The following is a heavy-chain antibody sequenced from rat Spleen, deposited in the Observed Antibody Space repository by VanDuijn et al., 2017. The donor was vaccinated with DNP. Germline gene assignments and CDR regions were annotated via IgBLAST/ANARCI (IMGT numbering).Heavy chain of an antibody. CDR3: NSPSKWELRYNFDY. D-gene: IGHD3-1*01. CDR2: IKPKPKNYAT. Sequence: EVQLMETGGGLVQPGKSLKLTCATSGFTFSPAWMNWVRQSPEKGLEWIARIKPKPKNYATGYAKSVKGRFTTSRDDSKSSIYLHMDSLKEEDTATYYCNSPSKWELRYNFDYWGQGVMVTVSS. CDR1: GFTFSPAW. V-gene: IGHV6-10*01. J-gene: IGHJ2*01.